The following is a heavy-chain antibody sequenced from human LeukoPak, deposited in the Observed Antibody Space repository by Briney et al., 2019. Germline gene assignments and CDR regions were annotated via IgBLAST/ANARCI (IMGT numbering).Heavy chain of an antibody. J-gene: IGHJ4*02. Sequence: GRSLRLSCAASGFTFDDYAMHWVRQAPGKGLEWVSGISWNSGSIGYADSVKGRFTIPRDNAKNSLYLQMNSLRAEDTALYYCAKTNYGSGSSHFDYWGQGTLVTVSS. CDR1: GFTFDDYA. CDR3: AKTNYGSGSSHFDY. V-gene: IGHV3-9*01. D-gene: IGHD3-10*01. CDR2: ISWNSGSI.